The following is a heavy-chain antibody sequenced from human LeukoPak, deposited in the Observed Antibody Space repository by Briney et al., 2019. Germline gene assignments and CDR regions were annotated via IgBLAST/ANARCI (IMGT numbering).Heavy chain of an antibody. Sequence: SETLSLTCTVSGGSISSSGYYWGWIRQPPGKGLEWIGSIYYSGSTYYKPSLRSRVTISVDTSKNQFYLKLSSVTAAVLWLLPFDYWGQGTLVTVSS. J-gene: IGHJ4*02. V-gene: IGHV4-39*07. CDR2: IYYSGST. CDR1: GGSISSSGYY. CDR3: DY. D-gene: IGHD3-22*01.